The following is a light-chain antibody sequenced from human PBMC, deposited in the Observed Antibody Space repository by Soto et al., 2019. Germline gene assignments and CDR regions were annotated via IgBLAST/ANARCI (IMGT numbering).Light chain of an antibody. CDR3: QQLNSYSLT. CDR2: ASS. J-gene: IGKJ3*01. V-gene: IGKV1-9*01. Sequence: IQLTQSPSSLSASVGDRVTITCRASQGISSYLAWYQQKPGKAPKLLIHASSPLQSGVPSRFSGSGSGTDFTLAISNLQAEDFATFYCQQLNSYSLTFGPGTKVDIK. CDR1: QGISSY.